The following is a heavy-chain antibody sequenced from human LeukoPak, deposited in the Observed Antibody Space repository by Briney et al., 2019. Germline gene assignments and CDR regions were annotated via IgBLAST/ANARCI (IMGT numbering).Heavy chain of an antibody. D-gene: IGHD6-19*01. CDR2: ISSSISTK. CDR3: ARDQYSGHWFYAFDI. J-gene: IGHJ3*02. CDR1: GFTFSTHS. Sequence: GGSLRLSCAASGFTFSTHSMNWVRQAPGKGLEWVSYISSSISTKYYADSVKGRFTISRDNAKNSLYLQMNSLRDEDAAVYYCARDQYSGHWFYAFDIWGQGTMVTVSS. V-gene: IGHV3-48*02.